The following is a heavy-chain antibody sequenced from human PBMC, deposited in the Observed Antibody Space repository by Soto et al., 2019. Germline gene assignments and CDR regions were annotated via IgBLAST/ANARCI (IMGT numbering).Heavy chain of an antibody. Sequence: ASVKVSCKAAGYTFSGYAIHWLRQAPGQRLEWMGWINTGNGRTIYSQMFQGRVTIIRDTSASTAYMELSSLRSEDTAVYYCARPYDTTGYDGAYYFDFWGQGTLVTVSS. D-gene: IGHD3-22*01. J-gene: IGHJ4*02. V-gene: IGHV1-3*04. CDR2: INTGNGRT. CDR1: GYTFSGYA. CDR3: ARPYDTTGYDGAYYFDF.